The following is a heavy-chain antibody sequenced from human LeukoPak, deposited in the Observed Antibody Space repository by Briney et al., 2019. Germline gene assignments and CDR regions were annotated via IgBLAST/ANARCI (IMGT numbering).Heavy chain of an antibody. CDR2: ISGSGGST. D-gene: IGHD1-26*01. J-gene: IGHJ3*02. V-gene: IGHV3-23*01. Sequence: GGSLRLSCAASGFTFSSYAMSWVRQAPGKGLEWVSAISGSGGSTYYADSVKGRFTISRHNSKDTLYLQMNSLRAEDTAVYYCAKEGSGSYYFGAFDIWGQGTMVTVSS. CDR1: GFTFSSYA. CDR3: AKEGSGSYYFGAFDI.